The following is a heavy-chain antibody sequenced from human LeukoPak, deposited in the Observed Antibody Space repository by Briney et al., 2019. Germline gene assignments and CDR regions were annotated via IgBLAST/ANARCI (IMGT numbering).Heavy chain of an antibody. CDR1: GDSISSYY. CDR3: ARGSDRGYYYYYGMDV. CDR2: IYYSGST. Sequence: SETLSLTCTVSGDSISSYYWSWLRQPPGKGLEWVGYIYYSGSTNYNPSLKSRVTISVDTSKNQFSLKLSSVTAADTAVYYCARGSDRGYYYYYGMDVWGKGTTVTVSS. V-gene: IGHV4-59*01. J-gene: IGHJ6*04. D-gene: IGHD3-10*01.